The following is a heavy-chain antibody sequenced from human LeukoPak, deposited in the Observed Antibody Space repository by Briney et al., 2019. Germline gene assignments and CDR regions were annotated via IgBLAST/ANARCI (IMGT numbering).Heavy chain of an antibody. CDR2: ISSNGGST. Sequence: GSLRLSCAASGFTFSSYTMHWVRQAPGKGLEYVSAISSNGGSTYYANSVKGRFTISRDTSKNTLYLQMGSLRAEDMAVYYCASSPPTGTTWYFDLWGRGTLVTVSS. CDR1: GFTFSSYT. V-gene: IGHV3-64*01. D-gene: IGHD1-7*01. J-gene: IGHJ2*01. CDR3: ASSPPTGTTWYFDL.